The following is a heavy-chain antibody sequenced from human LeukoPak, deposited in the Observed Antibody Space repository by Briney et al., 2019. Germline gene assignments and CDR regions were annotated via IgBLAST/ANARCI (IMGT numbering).Heavy chain of an antibody. CDR3: ARAESANPRGGWFDP. CDR1: GFSFNNYG. CDR2: IDNGGGIT. V-gene: IGHV3-64*01. Sequence: GGSLRLSCTASGFSFNNYGIHWVRQAPGKGLEYVSGIDNGGGITYYGNSVKGRFTISRDDSRITVYLQMDSLRAEDMAVYFCARAESANPRGGWFDPWGRGTLVTVSS. J-gene: IGHJ5*02.